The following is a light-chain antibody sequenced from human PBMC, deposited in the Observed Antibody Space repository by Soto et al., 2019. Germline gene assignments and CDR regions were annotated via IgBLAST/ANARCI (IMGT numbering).Light chain of an antibody. CDR1: QSVSRSY. J-gene: IGKJ1*01. CDR3: QQYLNWTRT. Sequence: ELVITQSPAALSVSPGERATLSCRASQSVSRSYLAWYHQKPGQAPRLLIYGASSRETGIPDRFSGSGSGTEFTLTISSLQSDDFAVDYCQQYLNWTRTFGQGTKVDIK. CDR2: GAS. V-gene: IGKV3D-15*01.